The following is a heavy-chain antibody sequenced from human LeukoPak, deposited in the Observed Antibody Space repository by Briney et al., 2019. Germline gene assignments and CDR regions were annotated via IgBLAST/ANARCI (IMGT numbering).Heavy chain of an antibody. V-gene: IGHV4-34*01. CDR3: ARGDYYGSGSSDY. J-gene: IGHJ4*02. D-gene: IGHD3-10*01. Sequence: SETLSLTWAVYGGSFSGYYWSWIRQPPGKGLEWIGQIYYSGDTKYNPSLKSRVTISVDTSKNQFSLKLSSVTAADTAVYYCARGDYYGSGSSDYWGQGTLVTVSS. CDR1: GGSFSGYY. CDR2: IYYSGDT.